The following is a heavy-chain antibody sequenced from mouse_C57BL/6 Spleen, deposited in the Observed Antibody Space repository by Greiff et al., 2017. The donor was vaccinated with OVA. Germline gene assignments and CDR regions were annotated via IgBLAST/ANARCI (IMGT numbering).Heavy chain of an antibody. CDR2: IDPSDSYT. CDR1: GYTFTSYW. Sequence: VQLQQPGAELVMPGASVKLSCKASGYTFTSYWMHWVKQRPGQGLEWIGEIDPSDSYTNYNQKFKGKSTLTVDKSSSTAYMQLSSLTSEDSAVYYCARYDPSYAMDYWGQGTSVTVSS. CDR3: ARYDPSYAMDY. D-gene: IGHD2-3*01. J-gene: IGHJ4*01. V-gene: IGHV1-69*01.